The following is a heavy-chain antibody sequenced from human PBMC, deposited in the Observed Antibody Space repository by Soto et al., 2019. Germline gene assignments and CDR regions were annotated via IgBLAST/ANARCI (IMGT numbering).Heavy chain of an antibody. CDR2: ISHSGSEK. Sequence: PWGSLRLSCGASGFSFSKYGMHWVRQAPGEGLEWLSLISHSGSEKWYAESVKGRFTISRDNSKNTFYLQMNSLRGDDTAVYYCAKGYEVSPPVASGWYSNYFYGGEVWGRGTTVIVSS. J-gene: IGHJ6*02. D-gene: IGHD6-19*01. V-gene: IGHV3-30*18. CDR1: GFSFSKYG. CDR3: AKGYEVSPPVASGWYSNYFYGGEV.